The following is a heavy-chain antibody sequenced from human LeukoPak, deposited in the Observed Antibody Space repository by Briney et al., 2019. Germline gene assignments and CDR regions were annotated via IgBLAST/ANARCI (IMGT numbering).Heavy chain of an antibody. CDR1: GFTFSSYA. D-gene: IGHD6-6*01. Sequence: GGSLRLSCAASGFTFSSYAMSWVRQAPGKGLDWVSSITRGGSTYYADSVKGRFTISRDNSKNTLYLQMNSLRAEDTAVYYCAKDLSSSYAFDIWGQGTMVTVSS. J-gene: IGHJ3*02. CDR3: AKDLSSSYAFDI. V-gene: IGHV3-23*01. CDR2: ITRGGST.